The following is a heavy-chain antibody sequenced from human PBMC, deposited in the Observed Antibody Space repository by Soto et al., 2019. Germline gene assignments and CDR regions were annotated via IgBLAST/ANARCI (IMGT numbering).Heavy chain of an antibody. CDR2: IYSGGTT. Sequence: SSETLSLTCTVSGGSISSYDWIWIRQPPGRGLEWIGYIYSGGTTYNNPSLQSRITISVDTSKTQFSLKLNSVSAADTAVYYCARGPSGDKVDYWGQGILVTVSS. D-gene: IGHD7-27*01. CDR3: ARGPSGDKVDY. J-gene: IGHJ4*02. CDR1: GGSISSYD. V-gene: IGHV4-59*08.